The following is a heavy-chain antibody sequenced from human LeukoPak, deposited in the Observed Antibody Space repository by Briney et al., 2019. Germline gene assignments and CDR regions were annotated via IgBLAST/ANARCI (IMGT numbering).Heavy chain of an antibody. J-gene: IGHJ4*02. CDR2: IYSGGST. V-gene: IGHV3-66*01. Sequence: GGSLRLSCAASGFTVSRNYMSWVRQAPGKGLEWVSVIYSGGSTYYADSVKGRFTISRDNAKDSLYLQMNSLRAEDTALYYCARGGENSGFDYWGQGTLVIVSS. CDR3: ARGGENSGFDY. CDR1: GFTVSRNY. D-gene: IGHD6-19*01.